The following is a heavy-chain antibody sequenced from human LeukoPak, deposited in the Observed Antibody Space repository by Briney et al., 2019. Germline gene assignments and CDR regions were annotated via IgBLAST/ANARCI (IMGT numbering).Heavy chain of an antibody. V-gene: IGHV3-53*01. CDR1: GFTVSSNY. CDR3: ARGYAGPYYYYGMDV. J-gene: IGHJ6*02. CDR2: IYSGGST. D-gene: IGHD5-18*01. Sequence: GGSLRLSCAASGFTVSSNYMSWVRQAPGKGLEWVSVIYSGGSTYYADSVKGRFTISRDNSKNTLYLQMNSLRAEDTAVYYCARGYAGPYYYYGMDVWGQGTTVTVSS.